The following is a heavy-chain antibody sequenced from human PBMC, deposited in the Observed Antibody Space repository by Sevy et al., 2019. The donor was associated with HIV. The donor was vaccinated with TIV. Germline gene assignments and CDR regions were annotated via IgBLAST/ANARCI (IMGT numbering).Heavy chain of an antibody. CDR2: ISYDGDNR. J-gene: IGHJ6*02. D-gene: IGHD6-19*01. Sequence: GGSLRLSCAASAFTFSWYGMHWVRQAPGKGLEWVAVISYDGDNRYYADSVKGRFTISRDNSKNTLHLQMNSLRAEDTAVYYCAKDLAKSYSSNYYYFGLDVWGQGTTVTVSS. V-gene: IGHV3-30*18. CDR3: AKDLAKSYSSNYYYFGLDV. CDR1: AFTFSWYG.